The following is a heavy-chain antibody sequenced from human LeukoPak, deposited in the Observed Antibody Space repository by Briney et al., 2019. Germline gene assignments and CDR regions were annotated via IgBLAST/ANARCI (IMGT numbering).Heavy chain of an antibody. V-gene: IGHV3-30*18. Sequence: GTSLGLSCAASGFTFNNYGLEWVRQAPGKGLEWLALISYDGSHTYYADSVQGRFTISRDDSKNTLNLQMNSLRAEDTAVYYCAKDLAYCGGDCDSPNYYYYYGMDVWGQGTTVTVSS. D-gene: IGHD2-21*02. CDR2: ISYDGSHT. J-gene: IGHJ6*02. CDR3: AKDLAYCGGDCDSPNYYYYYGMDV. CDR1: GFTFNNYG.